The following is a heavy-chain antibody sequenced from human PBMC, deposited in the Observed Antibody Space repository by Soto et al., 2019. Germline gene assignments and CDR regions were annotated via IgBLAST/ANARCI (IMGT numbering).Heavy chain of an antibody. CDR3: ARVGVGLAAPRVWPY. CDR1: GYTFTSYG. Sequence: GASVKVSCKASGYTFTSYGISWVRQAPGQGLEWMAWINPYSGNTRYAEKFLGRVTVTTDTSTATAYMEVRSLTSDDTAVFYCARVGVGLAAPRVWPYWGQGTPVTISS. J-gene: IGHJ4*02. V-gene: IGHV1-18*01. D-gene: IGHD6-13*01. CDR2: INPYSGNT.